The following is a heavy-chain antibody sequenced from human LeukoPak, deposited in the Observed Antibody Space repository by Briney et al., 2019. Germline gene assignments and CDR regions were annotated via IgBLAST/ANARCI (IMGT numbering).Heavy chain of an antibody. J-gene: IGHJ6*02. CDR2: IYSGGST. CDR1: GFTVSSNY. V-gene: IGHV3-66*01. Sequence: GGSLRLSCAASGFTVSSNYMSWVRQAPGKGLEWVSVIYSGGSTYDADSVKGRFTISRDNSKNTLYLQVNSLRAEDTAVYYCARDLAVVAAAGIDPETYYYYGMDVWGQGTTVTVSS. CDR3: ARDLAVVAAAGIDPETYYYYGMDV. D-gene: IGHD6-13*01.